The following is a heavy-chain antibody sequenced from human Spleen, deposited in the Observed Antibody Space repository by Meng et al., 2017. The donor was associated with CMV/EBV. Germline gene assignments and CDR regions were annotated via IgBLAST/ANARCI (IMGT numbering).Heavy chain of an antibody. CDR3: ARGTVTGTGGADY. CDR2: INPNSGGT. Sequence: ASVKVSCKASGYTFSTSYDITWVRQAPGQGLEWMGWINPNSGGTNYAQKFQGRVTMTRNTSTITAYMELSSLRPEDTAVYYCARGTVTGTGGADYWGQGTLVTVSS. V-gene: IGHV1-8*02. CDR1: GYTFSTSYD. J-gene: IGHJ4*02. D-gene: IGHD1-7*01.